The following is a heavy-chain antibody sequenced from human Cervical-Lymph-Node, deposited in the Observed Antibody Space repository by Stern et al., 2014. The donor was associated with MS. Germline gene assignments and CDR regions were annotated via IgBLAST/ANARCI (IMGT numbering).Heavy chain of an antibody. CDR1: GYTFTSYD. CDR3: ARRDCSGGSCYMGVSH. CDR2: MNPNNGTT. Sequence: VQLVESGSEVKKPGASVKVSCKASGYTFTSYDLSWVRQATGQGLEWMGWMNPNNGTTGNAQNFQNRVTMTRDTSISTAYMELSSLTSEDTAVYYCARRDCSGGSCYMGVSHWGQGTLVTVSS. J-gene: IGHJ4*02. D-gene: IGHD2-15*01. V-gene: IGHV1-8*02.